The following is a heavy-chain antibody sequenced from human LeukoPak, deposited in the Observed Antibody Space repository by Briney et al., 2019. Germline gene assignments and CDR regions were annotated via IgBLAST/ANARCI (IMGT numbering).Heavy chain of an antibody. D-gene: IGHD1-26*01. Sequence: GGSLRLSCAASGFSFSSYWMHWVRQAPGKGLVWVSAINSDGSSATYADSVEGRFTISRDNAKNTLYLQMNSLRAEDTALYYCARVYSGSYSGAFDIWGQGTMVTVSS. V-gene: IGHV3-74*01. CDR1: GFSFSSYW. CDR2: INSDGSSA. CDR3: ARVYSGSYSGAFDI. J-gene: IGHJ3*02.